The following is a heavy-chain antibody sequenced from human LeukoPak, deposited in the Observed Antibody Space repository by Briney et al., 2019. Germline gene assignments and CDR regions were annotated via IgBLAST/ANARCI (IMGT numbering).Heavy chain of an antibody. Sequence: SETLSLTCTVSGGSISSGNYYWSWIRQPAGKGLEWIGRIYTSGSTNYNPSLKSRVTISVDTSKNQFSLKLSSVTAADTAVYYCARENRSIYYYYMDVWGKGTTVTISS. CDR1: GGSISSGNYY. J-gene: IGHJ6*03. D-gene: IGHD6-6*01. CDR2: IYTSGST. CDR3: ARENRSIYYYYMDV. V-gene: IGHV4-61*02.